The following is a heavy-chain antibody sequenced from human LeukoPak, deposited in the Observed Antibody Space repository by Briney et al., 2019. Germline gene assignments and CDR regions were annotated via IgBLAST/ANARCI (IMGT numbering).Heavy chain of an antibody. D-gene: IGHD1-26*01. J-gene: IGHJ4*02. CDR2: ISAYNGNT. Sequence: ASVKVSCKVSGYTLTELSMHWVRQAPGEGLEWMGWISAYNGNTNYAQKLQGRVTMTTDTSTSTAYMELRSLRSDDTAVYYCARTWSYYTGNDYWGQGTLLTVSS. CDR1: GYTLTELS. CDR3: ARTWSYYTGNDY. V-gene: IGHV1-18*01.